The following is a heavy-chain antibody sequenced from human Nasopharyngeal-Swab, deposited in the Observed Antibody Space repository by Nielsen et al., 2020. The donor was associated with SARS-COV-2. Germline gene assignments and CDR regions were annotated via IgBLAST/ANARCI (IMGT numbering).Heavy chain of an antibody. CDR3: ARHASYYDSSGPFDY. CDR1: GGSISSGDYY. D-gene: IGHD3-22*01. V-gene: IGHV4-39*01. CDR2: FYYSGST. Sequence: SETLSLTCTVSGGSISSGDYYWGWIRQPPGKGLEWIGSFYYSGSTYYNPSLKSRVTISVDTSKNQFSLKLSSVTAADTAVYYCARHASYYDSSGPFDYWGQGTLVTVSS. J-gene: IGHJ4*02.